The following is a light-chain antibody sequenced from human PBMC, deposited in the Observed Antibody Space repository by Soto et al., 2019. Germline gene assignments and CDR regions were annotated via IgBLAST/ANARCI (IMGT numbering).Light chain of an antibody. CDR1: QTVSSSY. Sequence: IVLTQSPATLHLYPGERATLACRFSQTVSSSYLAWYQQKPGQAPRLLIYGASSRATGIPDRFSGSGSGTDFTLTISRLEPEDFAVFYCQQYGSSAWTFGQGTKVDIK. J-gene: IGKJ1*01. CDR2: GAS. V-gene: IGKV3-20*01. CDR3: QQYGSSAWT.